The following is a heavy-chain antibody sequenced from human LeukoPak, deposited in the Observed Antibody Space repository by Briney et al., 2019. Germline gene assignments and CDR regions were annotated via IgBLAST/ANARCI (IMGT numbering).Heavy chain of an antibody. CDR1: GYSISSGYN. CDR3: ARGQYLVS. D-gene: IGHD2-2*01. J-gene: IGHJ5*01. V-gene: IGHV4-38-2*02. Sequence: PSETLSLTCTVSGYSISSGYNWDWIRQPPGKGLEWIGSIYHSGSTYYNPSLKSRVTISVDTSKNQFSLKLSSVTPADTAVYYCARGQYLVSWGQGTLVTVSS. CDR2: IYHSGST.